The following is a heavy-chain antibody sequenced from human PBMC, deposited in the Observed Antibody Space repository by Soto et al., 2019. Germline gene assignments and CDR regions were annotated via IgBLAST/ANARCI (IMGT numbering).Heavy chain of an antibody. D-gene: IGHD3-16*01. V-gene: IGHV1-69*01. Sequence: QVQLVQSGPEVKKTGTSVKVSCKASGGTFSSRAISWVRQAPGQGLEWMGGIIPVFGRVNYAEKFQDIVTITADESTGTVYMELSSLRSEDTALYYCANSRGGTFLGYHGMDIWGQGTTVSVSS. J-gene: IGHJ6*02. CDR1: GGTFSSRA. CDR2: IIPVFGRV. CDR3: ANSRGGTFLGYHGMDI.